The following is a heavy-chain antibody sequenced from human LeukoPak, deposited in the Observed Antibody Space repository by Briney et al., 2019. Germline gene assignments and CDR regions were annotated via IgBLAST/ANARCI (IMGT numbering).Heavy chain of an antibody. J-gene: IGHJ4*02. V-gene: IGHV3-7*01. CDR1: GFTFSSYW. CDR2: IKQDGSEK. CDR3: ARAGRDYYDSSGLDY. Sequence: GGSLRLSCAASGFTFSSYWMSWVRQAPGKRLEWVANIKQDGSEKYYVDSVKGRFTISRDNAKNSLYLQMNSLRAEDTAVYYCARAGRDYYDSSGLDYWGQGTLVTVSS. D-gene: IGHD3-22*01.